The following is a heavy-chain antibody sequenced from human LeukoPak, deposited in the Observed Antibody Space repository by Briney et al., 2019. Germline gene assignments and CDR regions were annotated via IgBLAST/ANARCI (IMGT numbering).Heavy chain of an antibody. CDR3: AKGHSAAGPTEYFQH. J-gene: IGHJ1*01. CDR2: ISGSGGST. CDR1: GFTFSSYA. D-gene: IGHD6-13*01. V-gene: IGHV3-23*01. Sequence: PGGSLRLSCAASGFTFSSYAMSWARQAPGKGLEWVSAISGSGGSTYYADSVKGRFTISRDNSKNTLYLQMNSLRAEDTAVYYCAKGHSAAGPTEYFQHWGQGTLVTVSS.